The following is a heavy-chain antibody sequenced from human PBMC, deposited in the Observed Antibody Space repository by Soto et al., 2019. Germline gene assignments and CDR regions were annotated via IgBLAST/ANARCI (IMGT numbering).Heavy chain of an antibody. J-gene: IGHJ4*02. V-gene: IGHV4-4*02. CDR2: INHSGSA. CDR1: GGSISSSNW. D-gene: IGHD3-22*01. Sequence: SETLSLTCAVSGGSISSSNWWSWIRQTPGKGLQWIGQINHSGSANYNPSLKSRVTISVDTSKNQFSLKLSSVTAADTAVYYCARESFYDSGGFHGFDYWGQGTLVTVSS. CDR3: ARESFYDSGGFHGFDY.